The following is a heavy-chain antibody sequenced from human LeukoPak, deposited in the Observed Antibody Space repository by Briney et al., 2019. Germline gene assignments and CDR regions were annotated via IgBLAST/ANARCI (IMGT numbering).Heavy chain of an antibody. CDR1: GFTFSSFA. V-gene: IGHV3-30*01. D-gene: IGHD5-18*01. CDR3: ARVGRGYSFNVYCFDY. Sequence: GRSLRLSCAASGFTFSSFALHWVRQAPGKGLQWVAVISYDGNNKYYADSVKGRFTISRDNSKNTLYLQMNNLRAQDTAVYYCARVGRGYSFNVYCFDYWGQGTLVTVSS. CDR2: ISYDGNNK. J-gene: IGHJ4*02.